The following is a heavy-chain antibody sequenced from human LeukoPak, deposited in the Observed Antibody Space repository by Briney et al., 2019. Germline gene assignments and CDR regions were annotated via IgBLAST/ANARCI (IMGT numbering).Heavy chain of an antibody. CDR1: GGTFSSYA. CDR3: ARNLVVVINEPESAFDI. Sequence: SVKVSCKASGGTFSSYAISWVRQAPGQGLEWMGGIIPIFGTANYAQKFQGRVTITADESTSTAYMELSSLRSEDTAVYYCARNLVVVINEPESAFDIWGQGTMVTVSS. V-gene: IGHV1-69*13. J-gene: IGHJ3*02. D-gene: IGHD3-22*01. CDR2: IIPIFGTA.